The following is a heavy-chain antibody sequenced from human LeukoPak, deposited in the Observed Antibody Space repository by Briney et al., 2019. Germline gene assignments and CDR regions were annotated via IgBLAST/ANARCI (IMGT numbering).Heavy chain of an antibody. CDR1: GYSFTSYW. J-gene: IGHJ6*02. V-gene: IGHV5-51*01. Sequence: GESLKISCKGSGYSFTSYWIGWVRQMPGKGLEWMGIIYPGDSDTRYSPSFQGQVTISADKSISTAYLQWSSLKASDTAMYYCARLRRYSRTYYYYGMDAWGQGTTVTVSS. CDR3: ARLRRYSRTYYYYGMDA. CDR2: IYPGDSDT. D-gene: IGHD6-13*01.